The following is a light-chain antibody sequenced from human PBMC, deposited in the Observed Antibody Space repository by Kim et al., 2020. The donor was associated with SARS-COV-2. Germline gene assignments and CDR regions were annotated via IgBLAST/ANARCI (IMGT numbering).Light chain of an antibody. CDR2: DAS. CDR3: QQYNSYSWT. CDR1: QSISSW. Sequence: ASVRDRVTITCRASQSISSWLAWYHQKPGKAPNLLIYDASTLESGGPSRFSGSGSGTEFTLTISSLQPDDSATYYCQQYNSYSWTFGQGTKVEIK. V-gene: IGKV1-5*01. J-gene: IGKJ1*01.